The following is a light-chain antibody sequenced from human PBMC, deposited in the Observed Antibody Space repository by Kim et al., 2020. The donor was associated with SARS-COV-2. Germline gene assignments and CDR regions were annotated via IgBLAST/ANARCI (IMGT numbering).Light chain of an antibody. CDR2: STN. CDR1: SGSVSTSYY. Sequence: GETVTLTCGLSSGSVSTSYYPSWYQQTPGQAPRTLIYSTNSRSSGVPDRFSGSILGNKAALTITGAQADDESDYYCVLYMGSGIWVFGGGTKLTVL. CDR3: VLYMGSGIWV. V-gene: IGLV8-61*01. J-gene: IGLJ3*02.